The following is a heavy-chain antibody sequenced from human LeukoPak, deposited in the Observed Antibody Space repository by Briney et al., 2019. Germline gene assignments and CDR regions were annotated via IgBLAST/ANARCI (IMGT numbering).Heavy chain of an antibody. V-gene: IGHV1-18*01. J-gene: IGHJ5*02. D-gene: IGHD6-6*01. CDR1: GYTFNSYG. Sequence: ASVKVSCKASGYTFNSYGISWVRQAPGQGPEWMGWISAYNGNTNYAQKFQGRVTMTTDTSTSTAYVELRSLRSDDTAVYYCARLGSSSRTRYNWFDPWGQGTLVTVSS. CDR2: ISAYNGNT. CDR3: ARLGSSSRTRYNWFDP.